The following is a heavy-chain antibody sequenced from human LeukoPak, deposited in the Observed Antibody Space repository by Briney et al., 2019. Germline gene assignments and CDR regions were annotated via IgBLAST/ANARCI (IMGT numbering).Heavy chain of an antibody. D-gene: IGHD3-9*01. Sequence: GGSLRLSCAASGFTFSSYSMNWVRQAPGEGLEWVSSISSSSSYIYYADSVKGRFTISRDNAKNSLYLQMNSLRAEDTAVYYCARDNTYYDILTQAGFDAFDIWGQGTMVTVSS. CDR3: ARDNTYYDILTQAGFDAFDI. CDR2: ISSSSSYI. V-gene: IGHV3-21*01. CDR1: GFTFSSYS. J-gene: IGHJ3*02.